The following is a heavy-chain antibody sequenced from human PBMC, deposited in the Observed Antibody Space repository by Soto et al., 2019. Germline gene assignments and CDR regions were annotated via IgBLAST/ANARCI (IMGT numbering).Heavy chain of an antibody. Sequence: VASVKVSCKASGFTFTSSAVKRVRQARGQSLEWIGWIVVGSGNTNYAQKFQERVTIPWDMPTRTAYIVLCTLSSEGTAVYYCAAGNYDFWSGRIYGMDVWGQGTTVTVSS. D-gene: IGHD3-3*01. CDR2: IVVGSGNT. CDR3: AAGNYDFWSGRIYGMDV. J-gene: IGHJ6*02. CDR1: GFTFTSSA. V-gene: IGHV1-58*01.